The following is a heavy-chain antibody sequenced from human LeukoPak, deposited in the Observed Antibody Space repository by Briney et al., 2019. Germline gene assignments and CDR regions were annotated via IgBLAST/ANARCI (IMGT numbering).Heavy chain of an antibody. CDR2: IYYSGST. D-gene: IGHD3-10*01. J-gene: IGHJ6*02. V-gene: IGHV4-59*01. Sequence: PSKTLSLTCTVPGGSISTYDSSWSRQPPGKGLEWIGSIYYSGSTNYNPSLKSRVTISVDTSKNHFSLRLSAVTAADTAVYYCARVSKEFYYGMDVWGQGTTVTVSS. CDR1: GGSISTYD. CDR3: ARVSKEFYYGMDV.